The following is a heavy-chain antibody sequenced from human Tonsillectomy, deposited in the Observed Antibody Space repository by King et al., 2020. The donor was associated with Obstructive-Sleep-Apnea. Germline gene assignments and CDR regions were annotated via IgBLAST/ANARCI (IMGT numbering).Heavy chain of an antibody. J-gene: IGHJ6*02. Sequence: QLVQSGAEVKKPGASVKVSCKASGYTFTSYSINWVRQAPGQGLEWLGWISAYNGNRNYAQKLQGRVTITTDTSTSTAYMELGSLTSDDTAVYYCAREVCSTSCYDYYYGMDVWGQGTTVTVSS. V-gene: IGHV1-18*04. CDR2: ISAYNGNR. CDR1: GYTFTSYS. CDR3: AREVCSTSCYDYYYGMDV. D-gene: IGHD2-2*01.